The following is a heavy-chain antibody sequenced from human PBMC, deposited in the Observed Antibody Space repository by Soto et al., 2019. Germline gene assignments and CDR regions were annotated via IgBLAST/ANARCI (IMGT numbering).Heavy chain of an antibody. CDR2: IWSDGSNK. Sequence: QVQLVESGGGVVQPGRSLRLSCAASGFTFSSYGMHWVRQAPGKGLEWVAVIWSDGSNKYYADSVKGRFTISRDNSKHTLYLQMNRLRAEDTAVYYCARYYYDSSGYYPLWGQGTLVTVSS. J-gene: IGHJ4*02. CDR3: ARYYYDSSGYYPL. D-gene: IGHD3-22*01. CDR1: GFTFSSYG. V-gene: IGHV3-33*01.